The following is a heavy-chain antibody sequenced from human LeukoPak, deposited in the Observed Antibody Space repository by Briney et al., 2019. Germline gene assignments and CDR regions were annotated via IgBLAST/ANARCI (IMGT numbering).Heavy chain of an antibody. J-gene: IGHJ4*02. Sequence: GGSLRLSCAASGFTFSGHWMHWVRHVPGKGLMGVSRINPDGSDTTYADSVKGRFSISRDNAKNTLYLQMNRLTAEDTAVYYCARAGYNNGYDYRGQGTLVTVSS. CDR2: INPDGSDT. V-gene: IGHV3-74*01. CDR1: GFTFSGHW. D-gene: IGHD6-19*01. CDR3: ARAGYNNGYDY.